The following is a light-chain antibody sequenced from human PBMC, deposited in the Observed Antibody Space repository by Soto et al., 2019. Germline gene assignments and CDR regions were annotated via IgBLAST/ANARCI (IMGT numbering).Light chain of an antibody. Sequence: QSVLTQPASVSGSPGQSITISCTGTSSDVGSYNLVSWYQQHPGKAPKLMIYEVSKRPSGVSNRFSGSKSGNTASLTISGLQAEDEADYYCCSYAALFGTGTKVTVL. CDR2: EVS. CDR3: CSYAAL. J-gene: IGLJ1*01. CDR1: SSDVGSYNL. V-gene: IGLV2-23*02.